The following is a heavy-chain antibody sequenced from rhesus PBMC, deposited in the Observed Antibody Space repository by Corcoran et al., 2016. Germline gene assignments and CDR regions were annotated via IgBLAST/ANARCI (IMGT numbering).Heavy chain of an antibody. J-gene: IGHJ6*01. D-gene: IGHD6S26*01. Sequence: QVQLQESGPGLVKPSETLSLTCAVSGYSISSNYWSWIRQPPGKGLEWIGYIYGSSGSPYNNPSLKRRVTNATETSKNQCSLKLSSVNAADTAVDYCARGYSSGWSYNYGLDSWGQGVVVTVSS. CDR3: ARGYSSGWSYNYGLDS. V-gene: IGHV4-160*01. CDR1: GYSISSNY. CDR2: IYGSSGSP.